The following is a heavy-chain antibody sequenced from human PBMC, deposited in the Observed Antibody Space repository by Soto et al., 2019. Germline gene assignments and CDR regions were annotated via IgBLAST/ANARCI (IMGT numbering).Heavy chain of an antibody. CDR2: IIPIFGTA. J-gene: IGHJ4*02. CDR1: GGTFSSYA. CDR3: ARAGWYYGSGSYSYYFDY. D-gene: IGHD3-10*01. V-gene: IGHV1-69*01. Sequence: QGQLVQSGAEVKKPGSSVKVSCKASGGTFSSYAISWVRQAPGQGLEWMGGIIPIFGTANYAQKFQGRVTITADESTSTAYMELSSLRSEDTAVYYCARAGWYYGSGSYSYYFDYWGQGTLVTVSS.